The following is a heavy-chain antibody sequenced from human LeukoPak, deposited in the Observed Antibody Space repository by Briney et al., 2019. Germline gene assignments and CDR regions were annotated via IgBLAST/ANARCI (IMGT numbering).Heavy chain of an antibody. V-gene: IGHV4-39*01. CDR1: GGSISSSSYY. Sequence: SETLSLTCTVSGGSISSSSYYWGWIRQPPGKGLEWIGSIYYSGSTYYNPSLKSRVTISVDTSKNQFSLKLSSVTAADTAVYYCVREDTVTTGSHFDYWGQGTLVTVSS. CDR3: VREDTVTTGSHFDY. D-gene: IGHD4-17*01. J-gene: IGHJ4*02. CDR2: IYYSGST.